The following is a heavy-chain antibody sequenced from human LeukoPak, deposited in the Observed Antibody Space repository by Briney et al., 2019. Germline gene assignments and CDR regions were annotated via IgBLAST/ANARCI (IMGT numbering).Heavy chain of an antibody. CDR1: GFTPEDYA. CDR3: VKAGRIAARPPENNYYNYMDV. CDR2: IKWNSGSI. Sequence: GGSLRLSCADSGFTPEDYAMHWVRHAPGAGLEWVSGIKWNSGSIGYADSVKGRFTISRDNAKISMYLQMISLRSEDTAFYYCVKAGRIAARPPENNYYNYMDVWGKGTTVTVSS. D-gene: IGHD6-6*01. V-gene: IGHV3-9*02. J-gene: IGHJ6*03.